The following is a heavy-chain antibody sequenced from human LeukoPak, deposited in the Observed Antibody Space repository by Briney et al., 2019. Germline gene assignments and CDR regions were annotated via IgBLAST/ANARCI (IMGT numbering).Heavy chain of an antibody. CDR1: GGSISSGDYY. J-gene: IGHJ3*02. CDR3: ARDSAYYYGSGSLSYDAFDI. V-gene: IGHV4-30-4*08. CDR2: IYYSGST. D-gene: IGHD3-10*01. Sequence: SQTLSLTCTVSGGSISSGDYYWSWIRQPPGKGLEWIGYIYYSGSTYYNPSLKSRVTISVDTSKNQFSLKLSSVTAADTAVDYCARDSAYYYGSGSLSYDAFDIWGQGTMVTVSS.